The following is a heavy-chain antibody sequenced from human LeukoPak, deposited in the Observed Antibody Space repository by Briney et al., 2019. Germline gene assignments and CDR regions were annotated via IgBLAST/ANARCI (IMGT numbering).Heavy chain of an antibody. CDR2: MNPNSGNT. Sequence: GASVKVSCKASGYTFTSYDINWVRQATGRGLEWMGWMNPNSGNTGYAQKFQGRVTMTRNTSISTAYMELSSLRSEDTAVYYCARIRTSYCSSTSCYTNYYYYYGMDVWGQGTTVTVSS. V-gene: IGHV1-8*01. CDR3: ARIRTSYCSSTSCYTNYYYYYGMDV. J-gene: IGHJ6*02. CDR1: GYTFTSYD. D-gene: IGHD2-2*02.